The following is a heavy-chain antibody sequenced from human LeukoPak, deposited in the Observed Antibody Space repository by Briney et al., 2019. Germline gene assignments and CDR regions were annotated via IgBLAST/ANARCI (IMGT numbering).Heavy chain of an antibody. V-gene: IGHV3-15*05. Sequence: GGSLRLSCAASGFSFSDTYMSWVRQAPGKGLEWLGRIKNNGDGGTIHYAPPVKGRFTISRDDSRTTLHMQMNNMETEGTAVYYCCFGDYGDYWGEGALVTVSS. CDR1: GFSFSDTY. J-gene: IGHJ4*02. CDR2: IKNNGDGGTI. CDR3: CFGDYGDY. D-gene: IGHD4-17*01.